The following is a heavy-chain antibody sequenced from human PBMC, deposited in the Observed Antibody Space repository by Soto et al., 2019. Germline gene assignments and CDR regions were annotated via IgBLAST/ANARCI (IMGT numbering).Heavy chain of an antibody. Sequence: VGSLRLSCAASGFTFSSDSMNWVRQAPGKGLEWVSSISSSSSYIYYADSVKGRFTISRDNAKNSLYLQMNSLRAEDTAVYYCASDGAWDGFDYWGQGTLVTVSS. J-gene: IGHJ4*02. D-gene: IGHD1-26*01. CDR2: ISSSSSYI. V-gene: IGHV3-21*01. CDR3: ASDGAWDGFDY. CDR1: GFTFSSDS.